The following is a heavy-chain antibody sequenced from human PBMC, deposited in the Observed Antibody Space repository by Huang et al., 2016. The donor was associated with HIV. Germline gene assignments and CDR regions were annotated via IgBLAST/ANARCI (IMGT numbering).Heavy chain of an antibody. CDR1: GFKFDDYA. CDR3: VKDRRMRGSGWTFFDN. J-gene: IGHJ4*02. D-gene: IGHD6-19*01. V-gene: IGHV3-9*01. Sequence: EVQLEEFGGRLVQPGRSLRLSCATYGFKFDDYAMHWVRQVPGGGLGLVVGISWNSGDILYADSVRGRFAISRDNAVKSLYLQMDSLRREDTALYYCVKDRRMRGSGWTFFDNWGQGTLVDVSS. CDR2: ISWNSGDI.